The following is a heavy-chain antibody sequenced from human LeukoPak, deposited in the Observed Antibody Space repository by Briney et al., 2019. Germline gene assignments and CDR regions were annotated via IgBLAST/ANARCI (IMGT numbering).Heavy chain of an antibody. Sequence: PSQTLSLTCTVSGGHISSGGYYWSWIRQHPGKGLEWIGYIYYRGSTYYNPSLKSRVTISVDTPKNQFSLKLSSVTAADTAVYYCAGRKGSYFGDWGQGTLVTVSS. J-gene: IGHJ4*02. CDR2: IYYRGST. CDR1: GGHISSGGYY. V-gene: IGHV4-31*03. CDR3: AGRKGSYFGD. D-gene: IGHD3-10*01.